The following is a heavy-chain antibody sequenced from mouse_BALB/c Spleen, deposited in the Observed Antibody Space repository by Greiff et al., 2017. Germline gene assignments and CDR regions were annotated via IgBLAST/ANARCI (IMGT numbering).Heavy chain of an antibody. V-gene: IGHV2-2*02. CDR3: ASYSNFYYYAMDY. CDR2: IWSGGST. J-gene: IGHJ4*01. Sequence: VQLQQSGPGLVQPSQSLSITCTVSGFSLTSYGVHWVRQSPGKGLEWLGVIWSGGSTDYNAAFISRLSISKDNSKSQVFFKMNSLQANDTAIYYWASYSNFYYYAMDYWGQGTSVTVSS. CDR1: GFSLTSYG. D-gene: IGHD2-5*01.